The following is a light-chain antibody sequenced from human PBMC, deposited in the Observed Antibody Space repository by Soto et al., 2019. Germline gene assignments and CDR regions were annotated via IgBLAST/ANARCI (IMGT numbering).Light chain of an antibody. CDR2: DAS. Sequence: DIQMTQSPSSLSASVGDRVTITCQASQDISHYLNWYQQKPGKAPKLLIYDASNLETGVPSRFSGSGSGTDFTFTISSLHPEDIATYYCQQWVTFGPGTKVDIK. CDR3: QQWVT. CDR1: QDISHY. J-gene: IGKJ3*01. V-gene: IGKV1-33*01.